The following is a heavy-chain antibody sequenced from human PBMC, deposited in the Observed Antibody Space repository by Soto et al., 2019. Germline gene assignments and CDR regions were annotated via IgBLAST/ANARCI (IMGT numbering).Heavy chain of an antibody. D-gene: IGHD3-10*01. Sequence: SETLSLTCTVSGGSISSYYWSWIRQPAGKGLEWIGRIYTSGSTNYNPSLKSRVTMSVDTSKNQFSLKLSSVTAADTAVYYCARARYYGSGSYYKYYYGMDVWGQGTTVTVSS. CDR3: ARARYYGSGSYYKYYYGMDV. CDR2: IYTSGST. CDR1: GGSISSYY. J-gene: IGHJ6*02. V-gene: IGHV4-4*07.